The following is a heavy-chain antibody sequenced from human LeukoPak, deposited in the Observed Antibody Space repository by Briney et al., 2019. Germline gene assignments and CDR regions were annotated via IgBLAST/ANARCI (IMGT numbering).Heavy chain of an antibody. J-gene: IGHJ4*02. CDR2: MNPNSGNT. D-gene: IGHD6-13*01. CDR3: ARGRAAAGSKGYYFDY. Sequence: GASVKVSCKASGYTFTSYDINWVRQATGQGLEWMGWMNPNSGNTGYAQKFQGRVTITRNTSISTAYMELSRLRSEDTAVHYCARGRAAAGSKGYYFDYWGQGTLVTVSS. CDR1: GYTFTSYD. V-gene: IGHV1-8*03.